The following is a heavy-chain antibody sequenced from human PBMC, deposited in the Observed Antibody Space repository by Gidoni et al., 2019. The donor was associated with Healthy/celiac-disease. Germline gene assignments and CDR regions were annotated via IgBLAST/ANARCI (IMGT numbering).Heavy chain of an antibody. CDR2: INHSGST. CDR1: GGSFSGYY. Sequence: QVQLQQWGAGLLKPSETLSLTCAVYGGSFSGYYWSWIRQPPGKGLEWIGEINHSGSTNYNPSLKSRVTISVDTSKNQFSLKLSSVTAADTAVYYCARGPYGYLYYYYGMDVWGQGTTVTVSS. CDR3: ARGPYGYLYYYYGMDV. V-gene: IGHV4-34*01. J-gene: IGHJ6*02. D-gene: IGHD5-18*01.